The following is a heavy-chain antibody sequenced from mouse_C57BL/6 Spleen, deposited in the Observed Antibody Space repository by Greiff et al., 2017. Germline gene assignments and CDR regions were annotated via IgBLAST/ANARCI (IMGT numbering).Heavy chain of an antibody. CDR2: IWTGGGT. Sequence: QVQLKESGPGLVAPSQSLSITCTVSGFSFTSYDISWVRQPPGKGLEWLGVIWTGGGTNDNSALNSRLSISNDNSKSHVFLKMNMLQTDDTARYYGARNIYDGYYADYWGQGTTLTVSS. V-gene: IGHV2-9-1*01. CDR3: ARNIYDGYYADY. D-gene: IGHD2-3*01. J-gene: IGHJ2*01. CDR1: GFSFTSYD.